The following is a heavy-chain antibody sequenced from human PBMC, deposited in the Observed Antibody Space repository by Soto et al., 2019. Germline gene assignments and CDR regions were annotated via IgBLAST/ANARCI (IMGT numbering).Heavy chain of an antibody. V-gene: IGHV3-30-3*01. CDR1: GFTFSNYA. CDR2: ISYDGSNK. J-gene: IGHJ4*02. D-gene: IGHD6-6*01. CDR3: ASERSRSSSPYFDY. Sequence: QVQLVESGGGVVQPGRSLRLSCAASGFTFSNYAMHWVRQAPGKGLEWVAVISYDGSNKYDADSVKGRFTIARDNSKNTVYMQMNSARAEDTAVYYCASERSRSSSPYFDYWGQGTLVTGSS.